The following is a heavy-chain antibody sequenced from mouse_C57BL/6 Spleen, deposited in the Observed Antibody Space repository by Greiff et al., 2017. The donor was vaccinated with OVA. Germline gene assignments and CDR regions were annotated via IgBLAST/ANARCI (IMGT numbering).Heavy chain of an antibody. CDR3: ARFRGYDSY. CDR1: GYTFTSYW. J-gene: IGHJ3*01. D-gene: IGHD2-2*01. Sequence: QVQLQQPGAELVKPGASVKLSCKASGYTFTSYWMQWVKQRPGQGLEWIGEIDPSDSYTNYNQKFKGKATLTVDTSSSTAYMQLSSLTSEDSAVYYCARFRGYDSYWGQGTLVTVSA. CDR2: IDPSDSYT. V-gene: IGHV1-50*01.